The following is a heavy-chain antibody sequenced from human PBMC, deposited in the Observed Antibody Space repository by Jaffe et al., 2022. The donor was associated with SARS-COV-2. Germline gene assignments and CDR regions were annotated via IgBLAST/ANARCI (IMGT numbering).Heavy chain of an antibody. CDR2: VYPADSGT. CDR1: GYRFTSYW. Sequence: EVQLVQSGAEVKKPGESLKISCKGSGYRFTSYWIGWVRQMPGKGLEWMGVVYPADSGTRYSPSFQGQVTISADKSINTAYLQWSSLQASDTAMYYCARSTGAFFENSGYVDNWGQGTLVTVSS. J-gene: IGHJ4*02. CDR3: ARSTGAFFENSGYVDN. D-gene: IGHD3-22*01. V-gene: IGHV5-51*01.